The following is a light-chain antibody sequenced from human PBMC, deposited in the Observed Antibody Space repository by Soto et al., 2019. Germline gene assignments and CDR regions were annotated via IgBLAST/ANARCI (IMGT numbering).Light chain of an antibody. V-gene: IGKV3-20*01. J-gene: IGKJ3*01. CDR2: GAS. Sequence: EIVLTQSPGTLSLSPEERATLSCRASQSVSSNYLAWYQQRPGQAPRLLIFGASYRAAGIPDRFSGSGSGTDFILTISRLEPEDFAGYYCQHYGSSPPEFTFGPGTKVDSK. CDR3: QHYGSSPPEFT. CDR1: QSVSSNY.